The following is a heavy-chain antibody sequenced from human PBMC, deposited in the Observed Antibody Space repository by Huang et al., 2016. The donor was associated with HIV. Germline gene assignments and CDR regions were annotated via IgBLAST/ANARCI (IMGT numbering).Heavy chain of an antibody. CDR3: AGGRRHCSGGSGYCSDY. CDR1: GGSISSHY. V-gene: IGHV4-59*11. D-gene: IGHD5-12*01. J-gene: IGHJ4*01. Sequence: QVQLQESGPGLVKPSATLSLPFIVSGGSISSHYWSWIRQPPGKGLEWIGSIYYIGVSNDSPSRESRVCIAVDTSRKQFALKRGSGTAAETAVDYCAGGRRHCSGGSGYCSDYWGHGTLGTGSS. CDR2: IYYIGVS.